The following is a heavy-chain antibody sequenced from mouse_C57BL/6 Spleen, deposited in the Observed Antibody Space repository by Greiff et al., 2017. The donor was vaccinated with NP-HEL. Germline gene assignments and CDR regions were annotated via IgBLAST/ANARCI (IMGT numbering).Heavy chain of an antibody. J-gene: IGHJ1*03. V-gene: IGHV14-1*01. CDR1: GFNITDYY. D-gene: IGHD1-1*01. CDR3: TKGLDYYGSSYEDWYFDV. Sequence: VQLQQSGAELVRPGASVKLSCTASGFNITDYYMHWVKQRPEQGLEWIGRIDPEDGDTEYAPKFQGKATMTADTSSNTAYLQLSSLTSEDTAVYYCTKGLDYYGSSYEDWYFDVWGTGTTVTVSS. CDR2: IDPEDGDT.